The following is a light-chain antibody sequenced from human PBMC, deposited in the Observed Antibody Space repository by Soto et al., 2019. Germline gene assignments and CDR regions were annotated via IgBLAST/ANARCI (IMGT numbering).Light chain of an antibody. Sequence: DIQMTQSPSSLSASVGDRVTITCRASQNINSYLNWYQQKPGKAPRLLIYAASSLQSGVPSRFSGSGSGADFTLTISSLQPEDFATYYCHQSHSIPRTFGGGTKVEIK. CDR1: QNINSY. V-gene: IGKV1-39*01. CDR3: HQSHSIPRT. CDR2: AAS. J-gene: IGKJ4*01.